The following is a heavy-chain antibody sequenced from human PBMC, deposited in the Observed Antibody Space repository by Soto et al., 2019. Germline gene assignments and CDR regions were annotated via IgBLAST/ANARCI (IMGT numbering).Heavy chain of an antibody. J-gene: IGHJ4*02. CDR3: ARGKSSGPLYYFDT. CDR1: NGSFSDYF. Sequence: SETLSLTCGVYNGSFSDYFWNWIRQPPGKGLEWIGEIKESGFATYNPSLKRRVTMSVDTANNQFSLKVTSVTAADTAVYYCARGKSSGPLYYFDTWGQGTLVTVSS. V-gene: IGHV4-34*01. D-gene: IGHD6-19*01. CDR2: IKESGFA.